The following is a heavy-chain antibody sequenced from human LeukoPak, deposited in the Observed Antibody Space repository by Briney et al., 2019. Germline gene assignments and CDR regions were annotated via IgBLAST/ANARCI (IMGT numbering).Heavy chain of an antibody. CDR2: IYYSGST. D-gene: IGHD4-17*01. V-gene: IGHV4-59*01. Sequence: SETLSLTCTVSGGSISSYYWSWIRQPPGKGLEWIGYIYYSGSTNYNPSLKSRVTISVDTSKNQFSLKLSSVTAADTAVYYCAREWAVTTTYLVAFDIWGQGTMVTVSS. CDR3: AREWAVTTTYLVAFDI. J-gene: IGHJ3*02. CDR1: GGSISSYY.